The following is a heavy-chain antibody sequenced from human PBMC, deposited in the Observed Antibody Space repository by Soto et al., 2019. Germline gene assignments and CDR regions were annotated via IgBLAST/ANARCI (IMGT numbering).Heavy chain of an antibody. CDR2: IYYSGST. J-gene: IGHJ6*03. CDR3: ARRRRGYDYYYYMDV. CDR1: GGSISSYY. V-gene: IGHV4-59*08. Sequence: SETLSLTCTVSGGSISSYYWSWIRQPPGKGLEWIGYIYYSGSTNYNPSLKSRVTISVDTSKNQFSLKRSSVTAADTAVYYCARRRRGYDYYYYMDVWGKGTTVTVSS.